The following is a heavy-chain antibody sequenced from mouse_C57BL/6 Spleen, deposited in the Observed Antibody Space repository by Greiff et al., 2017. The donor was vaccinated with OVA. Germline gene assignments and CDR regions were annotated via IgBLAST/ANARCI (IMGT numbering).Heavy chain of an antibody. CDR1: GFTFSDYY. Sequence: VQLKESGGGLVQPGGSLKLSCAASGFTFSDYYMYWVRQTPEKRLEWVAYISNGGGSTYYPDTVKGRFTISRDNAKNTLYLQMSRLKSEDTAMYYCARHRGYDANYFDYWGQGTTLTVSS. V-gene: IGHV5-12*01. D-gene: IGHD2-3*01. CDR3: ARHRGYDANYFDY. J-gene: IGHJ2*01. CDR2: ISNGGGST.